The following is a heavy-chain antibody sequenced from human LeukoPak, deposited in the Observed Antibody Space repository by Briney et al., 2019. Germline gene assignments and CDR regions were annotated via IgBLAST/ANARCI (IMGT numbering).Heavy chain of an antibody. D-gene: IGHD6-19*01. CDR3: ARLNQWLAPGDY. V-gene: IGHV4-59*08. Sequence: PSETLSLTCTVSGGSISSYYWSWIRQPPGKGLEWIGYIYYSGSTNYNPSLKSRVTISVDTSKNQFSLKLSSVTAADTAVYYCARLNQWLAPGDYWGQGTLVTVSS. CDR2: IYYSGST. J-gene: IGHJ4*02. CDR1: GGSISSYY.